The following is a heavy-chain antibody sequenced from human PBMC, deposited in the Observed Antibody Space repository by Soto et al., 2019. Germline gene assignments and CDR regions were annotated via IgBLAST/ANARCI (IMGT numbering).Heavy chain of an antibody. J-gene: IGHJ6*03. V-gene: IGHV1-18*01. Sequence: ASVKVSCKASGYTFTSYGISWVRQAPGQGLEWKGRISAYNGNTNYAQMLQGRVTMTTDTSTSTAYMELRSLRSDDTAVYYCARENQLPNYYYYYYMDVWGKGTTVTVSS. CDR1: GYTFTSYG. CDR2: ISAYNGNT. D-gene: IGHD2-2*01. CDR3: ARENQLPNYYYYYYMDV.